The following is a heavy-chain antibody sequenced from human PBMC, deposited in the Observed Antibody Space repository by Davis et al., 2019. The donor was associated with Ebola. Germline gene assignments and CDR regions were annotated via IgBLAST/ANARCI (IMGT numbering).Heavy chain of an antibody. CDR2: ISSSGSTI. D-gene: IGHD5-12*01. CDR3: ARSYLTYSGYGWAY. Sequence: GESLKISCAASRFTFSDYYMGWIRQAPGKGLEWVSYISSSGSTIYYADSAKGRFTISRDNAKNSLYLQMNSLRAEDTAVYYCARSYLTYSGYGWAYWGQGTLVTVSS. CDR1: RFTFSDYY. V-gene: IGHV3-11*01. J-gene: IGHJ4*02.